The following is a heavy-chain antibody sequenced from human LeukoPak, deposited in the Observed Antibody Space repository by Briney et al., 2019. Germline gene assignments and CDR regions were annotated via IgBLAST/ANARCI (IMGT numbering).Heavy chain of an antibody. V-gene: IGHV3-23*01. CDR3: AKRLTYSSGWQPNFDY. J-gene: IGHJ4*02. CDR1: GFSFSSYV. CDR2: ISGSGGST. Sequence: GGSLRLSCAASGFSFSSYVMNWVRQAPGKGLEWVSAISGSGGSTYYADSVRGRFTISRDNSKNTLYLQMNSLRAEDTAVYYCAKRLTYSSGWQPNFDYWGQGTLVTVSS. D-gene: IGHD6-19*01.